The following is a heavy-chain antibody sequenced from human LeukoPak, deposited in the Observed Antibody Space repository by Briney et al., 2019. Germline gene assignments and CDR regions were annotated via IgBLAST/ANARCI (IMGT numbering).Heavy chain of an antibody. D-gene: IGHD2-2*02. Sequence: SVKVSCKASGGTFSSYAISWVRQAPGQGLEWMGGIIPIFGTANYAQKFQGRVTITADESTSTAYMELSSLRSEDTAVYYCARDRPGRYCSSTSCYTVSPFDPWGQGTLVTVSS. CDR3: ARDRPGRYCSSTSCYTVSPFDP. CDR1: GGTFSSYA. J-gene: IGHJ5*02. V-gene: IGHV1-69*13. CDR2: IIPIFGTA.